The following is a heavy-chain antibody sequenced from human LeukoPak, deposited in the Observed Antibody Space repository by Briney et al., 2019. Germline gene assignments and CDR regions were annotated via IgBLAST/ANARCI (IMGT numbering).Heavy chain of an antibody. CDR1: GFSVSSNY. Sequence: PGGSLRLSCAASGFSVSSNYMSWVRQAPGKGLEWVSVIYSGGSTYYADSVKGRFTISRDNSKNTLYLQMNSLRAEDTAVYYCAKDLRGGVRGVITNSDYWGQGTLVTVSS. CDR2: IYSGGST. J-gene: IGHJ4*02. V-gene: IGHV3-53*01. CDR3: AKDLRGGVRGVITNSDY. D-gene: IGHD3-10*01.